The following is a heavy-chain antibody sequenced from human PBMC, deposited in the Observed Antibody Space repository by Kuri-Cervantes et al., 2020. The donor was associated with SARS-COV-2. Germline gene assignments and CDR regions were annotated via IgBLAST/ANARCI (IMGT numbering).Heavy chain of an antibody. Sequence: SWIRQPPGKALEWLAHIFSNDEKSYSTSLKSRLTISKDTSKSQVVLTMTNMDPVDTATYYCARIRTRWFGEYYFDYWGQGTLVTVSS. CDR3: ARIRTRWFGEYYFDY. J-gene: IGHJ4*02. D-gene: IGHD3-10*01. V-gene: IGHV2-26*01. CDR2: IFSNDEK.